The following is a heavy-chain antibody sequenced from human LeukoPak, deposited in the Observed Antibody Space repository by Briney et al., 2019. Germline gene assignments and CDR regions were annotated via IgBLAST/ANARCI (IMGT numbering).Heavy chain of an antibody. CDR1: GFAFGSEA. J-gene: IGHJ4*02. V-gene: IGHV3-23*01. CDR3: ARGPYNYGFDH. CDR2: ISPGGGTT. D-gene: IGHD1-20*01. Sequence: GGSLRLSCAVSGFAFGSEAMSWVRQSPARGLEWVASISPGGGTTYYADSVKGRFTISRDNSKNTVYLQMNSLRAEDTAVYYCARGPYNYGFDHWGQGTLVTVSS.